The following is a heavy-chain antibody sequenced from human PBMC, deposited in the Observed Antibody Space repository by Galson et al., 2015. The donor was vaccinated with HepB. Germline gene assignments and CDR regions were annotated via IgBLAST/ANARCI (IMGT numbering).Heavy chain of an antibody. D-gene: IGHD3-22*01. CDR1: GFTFDDYA. CDR2: ISWNSGSI. Sequence: SLRLSCAASGFTFDDYAMHWVRQAPGKGLEWVSGISWNSGSIGYADSVKGRFTISRDNARNTLYLQMNSLRAEDTAVYYCARDLYYDSSGYSDQFDYWGQGTLVTVSS. J-gene: IGHJ4*02. CDR3: ARDLYYDSSGYSDQFDY. V-gene: IGHV3-9*01.